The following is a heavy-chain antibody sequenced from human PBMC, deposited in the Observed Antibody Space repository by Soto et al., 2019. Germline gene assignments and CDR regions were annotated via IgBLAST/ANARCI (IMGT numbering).Heavy chain of an antibody. V-gene: IGHV3-30*18. D-gene: IGHD2-15*01. CDR3: AKDRGVVVVAATYMDV. CDR2: ISYDGSNK. J-gene: IGHJ6*03. Sequence: QVQLVESGGGVVQPGRSLRLSCAASGFTFSSYGMHWVRQAPGKGLEWVAVISYDGSNKYYADSVKGRFTISRDNSKNTLYLQMNSLRAEDTAVYYCAKDRGVVVVAATYMDVWGKGTTVTDSS. CDR1: GFTFSSYG.